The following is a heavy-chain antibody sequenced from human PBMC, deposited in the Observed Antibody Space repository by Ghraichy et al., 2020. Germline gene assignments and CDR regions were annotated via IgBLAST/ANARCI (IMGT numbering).Heavy chain of an antibody. CDR1: GFTFSSYS. D-gene: IGHD2-15*01. V-gene: IGHV3-21*01. CDR3: ARGYCSGGSCYGAPPGGY. CDR2: ISSSSSYI. J-gene: IGHJ4*02. Sequence: GGSLRLSCAASGFTFSSYSMNWVRQAPGKGLEWVSSISSSSSYIYYADSVKGRFTISRDNAKNSLYLQMNSLRAEDTAVYYCARGYCSGGSCYGAPPGGYWGQGTLVTVSS.